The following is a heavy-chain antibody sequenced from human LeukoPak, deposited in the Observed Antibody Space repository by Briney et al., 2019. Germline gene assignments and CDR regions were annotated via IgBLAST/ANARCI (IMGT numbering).Heavy chain of an antibody. D-gene: IGHD6-19*01. V-gene: IGHV3-9*03. J-gene: IGHJ4*02. CDR1: GFTFDDYA. Sequence: GGSLRLSCAASGFTFDDYAMHWVRQAPGKGLEWVPGISWNSGSIGYADSVKGRFTISRDNAKNSLYLQMNSLRAEDMALYYCAKDRGGGDSSGWYYFDYWGQGTLVTVSS. CDR3: AKDRGGGDSSGWYYFDY. CDR2: ISWNSGSI.